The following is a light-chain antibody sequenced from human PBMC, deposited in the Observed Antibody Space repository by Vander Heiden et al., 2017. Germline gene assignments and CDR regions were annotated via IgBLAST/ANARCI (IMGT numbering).Light chain of an antibody. CDR2: GNK. CDR1: SPTIVAYYN. V-gene: IGLV1-40*01. CDR3: QSYDSGLSGSV. J-gene: IGLJ1*01. Sequence: QSVLTQPPSVSGAPGKRDTIPCTGSSPTIVAYYNLHVYQHLPGTAPIGLIYGNKNRPSGVPDRFSGSKSGTSASLAITGLQADDEADYYCQSYDSGLSGSVFGTGTRVTVL.